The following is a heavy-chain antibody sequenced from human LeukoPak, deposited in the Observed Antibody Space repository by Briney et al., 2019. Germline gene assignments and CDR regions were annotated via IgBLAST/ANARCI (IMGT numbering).Heavy chain of an antibody. CDR2: ISGGGDSS. CDR1: GFTFSSYE. J-gene: IGHJ6*03. Sequence: RGSLRLSCAASGFTFSSYEMNWVRQAPGKGLEWVSAISGGGDSSYYADSVKGRFTISRDRSKSTLYLQMNSLRADDTAVYYCAKDGVMSTVSYYYYMDVWGKGTTVTVSS. D-gene: IGHD4-11*01. V-gene: IGHV3-23*01. CDR3: AKDGVMSTVSYYYYMDV.